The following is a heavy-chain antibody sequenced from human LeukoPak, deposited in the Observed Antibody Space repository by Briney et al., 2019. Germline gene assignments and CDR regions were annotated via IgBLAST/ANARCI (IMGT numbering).Heavy chain of an antibody. Sequence: SETLSLTCAVYGGSFSGYYWSWIRQPPGKGLEWIGEINHSGSTNYNPSLKSRVTIFVDTSKNQFSLKLSFVTAADTAVYYCAREKRSYYDSSAYDPWGQGTLVTVSS. CDR2: INHSGST. D-gene: IGHD3-22*01. CDR3: AREKRSYYDSSAYDP. J-gene: IGHJ5*02. CDR1: GGSFSGYY. V-gene: IGHV4-34*01.